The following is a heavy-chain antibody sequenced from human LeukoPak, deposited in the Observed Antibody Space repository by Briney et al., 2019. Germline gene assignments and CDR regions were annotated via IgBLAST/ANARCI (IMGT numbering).Heavy chain of an antibody. Sequence: SETLSLTCTVSGGSISSSSYYWGWIRQPPGKGLEWIGSIYYSGSTYYNPSLKSRVTISVDTSKNQFSLKLSSVTAADTAVYYCATRRGSAFDYWGQETLVTVSS. CDR3: ATRRGSAFDY. CDR2: IYYSGST. V-gene: IGHV4-39*01. CDR1: GGSISSSSYY. J-gene: IGHJ4*02. D-gene: IGHD2-15*01.